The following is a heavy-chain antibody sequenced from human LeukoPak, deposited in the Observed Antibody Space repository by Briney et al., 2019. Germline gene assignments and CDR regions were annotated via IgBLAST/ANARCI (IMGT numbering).Heavy chain of an antibody. Sequence: GASVKVSCKASGGTFSSYAISWVRQAPGQGLEWMGRIIPILGIANYAQKFQGRVTITADKSTSTAYMELSSLRSENTAVYYCAGHRYESGWQMGARDYYYYGMDVWGQGTTVTVSS. D-gene: IGHD6-19*01. CDR2: IIPILGIA. V-gene: IGHV1-69*04. J-gene: IGHJ6*02. CDR3: AGHRYESGWQMGARDYYYYGMDV. CDR1: GGTFSSYA.